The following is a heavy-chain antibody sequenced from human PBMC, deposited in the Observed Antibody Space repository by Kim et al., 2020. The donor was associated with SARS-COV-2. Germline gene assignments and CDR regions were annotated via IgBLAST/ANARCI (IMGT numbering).Heavy chain of an antibody. D-gene: IGHD6-25*01. V-gene: IGHV4-34*01. CDR3: ARGSPGATIPY. J-gene: IGHJ4*02. Sequence: TNYNPSLKSRVTISVDTSKNQFSLKLSSVTAADTAVYYCARGSPGATIPYWGQGTLVTVSS. CDR2: T.